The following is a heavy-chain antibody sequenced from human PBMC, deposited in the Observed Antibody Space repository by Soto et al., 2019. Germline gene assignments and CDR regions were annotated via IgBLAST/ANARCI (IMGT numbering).Heavy chain of an antibody. D-gene: IGHD3-10*01. CDR1: GGSISSSSYY. V-gene: IGHV4-39*01. CDR3: ATLWFGEGNY. Sequence: QLQLQESGPGLVKPSETLSLTCTVSGGSISSSSYYWGWIRQPPGKGLEWIGSIYYSGSTYYNPSLKSRVTISVNTSKNQFSLKLSSVTAADTAVYYCATLWFGEGNYWGQGTLVTVSS. J-gene: IGHJ4*02. CDR2: IYYSGST.